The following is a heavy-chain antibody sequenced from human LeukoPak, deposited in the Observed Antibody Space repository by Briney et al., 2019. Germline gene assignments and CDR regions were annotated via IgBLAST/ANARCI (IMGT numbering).Heavy chain of an antibody. V-gene: IGHV1-69*05. CDR3: ARDRSGLYNWFDP. Sequence: ASVKVSCKASGGTFSSYAISWVRQAPGQGLEWMGGIIPIFGTANYAQKFQGRVTITTDESTSTAYMEPSSLRSEDTAVYYCARDRSGLYNWFDPWGQGTLVTVSS. J-gene: IGHJ5*02. CDR1: GGTFSSYA. D-gene: IGHD3-22*01. CDR2: IIPIFGTA.